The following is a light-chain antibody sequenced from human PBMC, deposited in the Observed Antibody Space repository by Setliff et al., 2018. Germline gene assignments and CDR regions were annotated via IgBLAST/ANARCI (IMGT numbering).Light chain of an antibody. V-gene: IGLV2-11*01. CDR1: SSDVGGYNY. J-gene: IGLJ1*01. Sequence: QSVLTQPRSVSGSPGQSVTISCTGTSSDVGGYNYVSWYQQHPGKAPKLMIYDVSKRPSGVPDRFSGSKSGNTASLTISGLQAEDEADYYYCSYVRGSAYVFGTGTKVTVL. CDR2: DVS. CDR3: CSYVRGSAYV.